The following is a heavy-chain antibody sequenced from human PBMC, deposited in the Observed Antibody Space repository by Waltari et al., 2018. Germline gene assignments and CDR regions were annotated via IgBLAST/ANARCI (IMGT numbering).Heavy chain of an antibody. Sequence: QVQLQQWGAGLLKPSETLSLTCAVYGGSFSGYYWSWIRQPPGKGLEWIGEINHSGRTNYNPSLKSRVTISVDTSKNQFSLKLSSVTAADTAVYYCARALHRPHPSIGYWGQGTLVTVSS. CDR1: GGSFSGYY. CDR2: INHSGRT. CDR3: ARALHRPHPSIGY. J-gene: IGHJ4*02. V-gene: IGHV4-34*01.